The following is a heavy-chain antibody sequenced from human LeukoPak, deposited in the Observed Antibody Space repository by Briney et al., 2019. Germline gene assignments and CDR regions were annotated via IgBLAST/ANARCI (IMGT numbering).Heavy chain of an antibody. Sequence: SETLSLTCSVSGGSISSYIWSWIRQPPGKGLDWIGYIYTSGSTDYNPSLKSRVTISVHRSKNQFSLKLNSVSAADTAFYYCARQPGTGGINLWGQGTLVTVSS. V-gene: IGHV4-4*09. CDR1: GGSISSYI. CDR2: IYTSGST. D-gene: IGHD3-16*01. CDR3: ARQPGTGGINL. J-gene: IGHJ4*02.